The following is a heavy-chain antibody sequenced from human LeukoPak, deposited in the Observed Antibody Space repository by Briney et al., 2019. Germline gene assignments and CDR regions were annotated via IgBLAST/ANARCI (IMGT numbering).Heavy chain of an antibody. Sequence: SETLSLTCSVSGGSINRYYWSWIRQPAGKGLEWIGRIYSSGSTNYNPSLESRVTMSVDTSKNQFSLKVTSVTAADTAVYYCARDSAAKGRYFDLWGRGTLVSVSS. V-gene: IGHV4-4*07. CDR3: ARDSAAKGRYFDL. D-gene: IGHD3-10*01. CDR1: GGSINRYY. J-gene: IGHJ2*01. CDR2: IYSSGST.